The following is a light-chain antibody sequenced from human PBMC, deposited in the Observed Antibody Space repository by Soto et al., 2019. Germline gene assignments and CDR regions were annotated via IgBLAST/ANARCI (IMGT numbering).Light chain of an antibody. CDR1: QSVSSNY. J-gene: IGKJ2*01. V-gene: IGKV3-20*01. Sequence: EIVLTQSPGTLSLSPGERATLSCRASQSVSSNYLAWYQQIPGQAPRLLIYGASSRATGIPDRFSGSGSGTDFTLTISRLEPEDFAVYYCQQYDSSLYTFGQGTRLEI. CDR2: GAS. CDR3: QQYDSSLYT.